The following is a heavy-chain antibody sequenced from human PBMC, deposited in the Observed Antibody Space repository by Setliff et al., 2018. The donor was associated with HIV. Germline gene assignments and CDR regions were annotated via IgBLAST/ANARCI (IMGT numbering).Heavy chain of an antibody. CDR1: GFTFSIYA. CDR2: ISYDGSYE. CDR3: ARVDFWSGHAFYMDV. J-gene: IGHJ6*03. V-gene: IGHV3-30*04. D-gene: IGHD3-3*01. Sequence: LSLSCTASGFTFSIYAMHWVRQAPGKGLEWVAFISYDGSYEYYADSVKGRFTISRDNSKNTLYLQMNSLRVEDTAVYYCARVDFWSGHAFYMDVWGKGTTVTV.